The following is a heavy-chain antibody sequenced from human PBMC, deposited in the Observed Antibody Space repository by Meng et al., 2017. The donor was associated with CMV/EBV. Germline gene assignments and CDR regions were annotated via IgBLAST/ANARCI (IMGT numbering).Heavy chain of an antibody. D-gene: IGHD3-3*01. CDR3: ARRLSTYDFWSGYSSRGMDV. V-gene: IGHV1-69*10. J-gene: IGHJ6*02. Sequence: GGSLRLSCKASGGTFSSYAISWVRQAPGQGLEWMGGIIPILGIANYAQKFQGRVTITADKSTSTAYMELSSLRSEDTAVYYCARRLSTYDFWSGYSSRGMDVWGQGTTVTVSS. CDR1: GGTFSSYA. CDR2: IIPILGIA.